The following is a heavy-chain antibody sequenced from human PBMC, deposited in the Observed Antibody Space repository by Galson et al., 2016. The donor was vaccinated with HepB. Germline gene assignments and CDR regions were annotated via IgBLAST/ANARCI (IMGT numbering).Heavy chain of an antibody. J-gene: IGHJ6*02. Sequence: SLRLSCAASGFSFSDHYMSWIRQAPGKGLESIAYISSSGTVLYYAASAQGRFTISRDNAKKSLYLQMNSLRADDTGVYYCARDPDTSSKVDVWGHGTTATVSS. CDR2: ISSSGTVL. CDR3: ARDPDTSSKVDV. CDR1: GFSFSDHY. V-gene: IGHV3-11*01. D-gene: IGHD5-18*01.